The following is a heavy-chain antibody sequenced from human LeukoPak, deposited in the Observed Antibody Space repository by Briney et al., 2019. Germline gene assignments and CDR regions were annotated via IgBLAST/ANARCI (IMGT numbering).Heavy chain of an antibody. CDR2: MNPNSGNT. Sequence: GASVKVSCKASGYTFTSYDINWVRQATGQGLEWMGWMNPNSGNTGYAQKFQGRVTITRNTSISTAHMELSSLRSEDTAVYYCAGGRRIAARRAGYYYYMDVWGKGTTVTVSS. V-gene: IGHV1-8*03. J-gene: IGHJ6*03. CDR3: AGGRRIAARRAGYYYYMDV. D-gene: IGHD6-6*01. CDR1: GYTFTSYD.